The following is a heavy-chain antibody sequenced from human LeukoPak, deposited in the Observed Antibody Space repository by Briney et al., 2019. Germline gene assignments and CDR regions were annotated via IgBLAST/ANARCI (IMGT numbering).Heavy chain of an antibody. Sequence: GGSLRLSCAASGFTFSLYAMAWVRQAPGKGLEWVSAIGGSGDSADYADFAKGRFTISRDNSKNTLYLQMNSLRAEDTAVYYCARGSYGYIDQWGQGLLVTVSS. J-gene: IGHJ4*02. CDR1: GFTFSLYA. CDR2: IGGSGDSA. CDR3: ARGSYGYIDQ. D-gene: IGHD3-16*01. V-gene: IGHV3-23*01.